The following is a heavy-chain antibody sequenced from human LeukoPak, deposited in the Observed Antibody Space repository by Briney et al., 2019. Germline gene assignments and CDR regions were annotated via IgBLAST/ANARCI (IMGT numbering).Heavy chain of an antibody. CDR2: INPDSGGT. Sequence: ASVKVSCKASGYTFTGYYMHWVRQAPGQGLEWMGWINPDSGGTNYAQNFQGRVTMTRDTSIGIAYMELSRLRSGDTAVYYCARGLGYCTTGVCYFDYWGQGTLVTVSS. D-gene: IGHD2-8*01. CDR3: ARGLGYCTTGVCYFDY. V-gene: IGHV1-2*02. J-gene: IGHJ4*02. CDR1: GYTFTGYY.